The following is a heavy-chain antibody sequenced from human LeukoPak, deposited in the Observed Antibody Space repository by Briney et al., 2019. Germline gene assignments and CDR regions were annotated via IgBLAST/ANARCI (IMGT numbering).Heavy chain of an antibody. V-gene: IGHV4-4*02. CDR1: GGXITNTNY. J-gene: IGHJ4*02. Sequence: SETLSLTCAVSGGXITNTNYWTWVRQPPGKGLEWIGEVNLQGSTNYNPSLMGRVAISVDTSENHISLRLTSVTAADTAVYYCAREGGPYRPLDYSGQGTLVTVSS. CDR3: AREGGPYRPLDY. CDR2: VNLQGST.